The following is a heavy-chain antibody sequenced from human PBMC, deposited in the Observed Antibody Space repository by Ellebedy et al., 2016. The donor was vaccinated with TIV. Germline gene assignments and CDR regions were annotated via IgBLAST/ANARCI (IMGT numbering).Heavy chain of an antibody. CDR1: GYNFTTYW. D-gene: IGHD3-10*01. V-gene: IGHV5-10-1*01. J-gene: IGHJ1*01. Sequence: GESLKISCKVSGYNFTTYWNNWVRQMPGKGLEWMGRIDPSDSFTNCSPSFQGHVTISADKSVDTAYLQWSGLRASDTAIYYCATHSSSPGAGFGEVYWWGQGTLVTVSS. CDR2: IDPSDSFT. CDR3: ATHSSSPGAGFGEVYW.